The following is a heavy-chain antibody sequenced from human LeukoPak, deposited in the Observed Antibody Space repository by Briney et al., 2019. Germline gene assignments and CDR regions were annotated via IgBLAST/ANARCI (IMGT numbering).Heavy chain of an antibody. V-gene: IGHV3-23*01. CDR2: ISGSGGTT. D-gene: IGHD5-18*01. Sequence: GGSLRLSCAASGFIFSTYGMRWVRQAPGKGLEWVSSISGSGGTTFYADSVKGRFTISRDNSKNTLCLQMNSLRAEDTAAYYCARILNYWGQGTLVTVSS. CDR1: GFIFSTYG. CDR3: ARILNY. J-gene: IGHJ4*02.